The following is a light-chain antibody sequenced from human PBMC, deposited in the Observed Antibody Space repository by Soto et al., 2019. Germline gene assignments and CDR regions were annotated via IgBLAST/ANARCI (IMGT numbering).Light chain of an antibody. V-gene: IGKV2-28*01. CDR2: LGS. CDR3: MQARQTPNS. J-gene: IGKJ4*01. Sequence: DIVMTQSPLSLPVTPGEPASISCRSSQSLLHSNGYNYLDWYLQKPGQSPQLLIYLGSNRASGVPDRFSGSGSGTDFTMKISRVEAEDVGVYCCMQARQTPNSFGGGTKVEIK. CDR1: QSLLHSNGYNY.